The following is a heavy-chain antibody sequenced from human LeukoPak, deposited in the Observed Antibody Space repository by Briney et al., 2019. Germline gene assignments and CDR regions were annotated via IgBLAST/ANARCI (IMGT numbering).Heavy chain of an antibody. J-gene: IGHJ4*02. D-gene: IGHD1-26*01. CDR3: ARVGYKWELNY. CDR2: IYYSGST. CDR1: GGSISSSSYY. V-gene: IGHV4-39*07. Sequence: PSETLSLTCTVSGGSISSSSYYWGWIRQPPGKGLEWIGSIYYSGSTYYNPSLKSRVTISVDTSKNQFSLKLSSVTAADTAVYYCARVGYKWELNYWGQGTLVTVSS.